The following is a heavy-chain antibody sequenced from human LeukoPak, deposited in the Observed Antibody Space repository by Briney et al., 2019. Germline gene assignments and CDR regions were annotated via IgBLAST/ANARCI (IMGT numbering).Heavy chain of an antibody. J-gene: IGHJ5*02. D-gene: IGHD6-6*01. CDR3: ARTAARTGSSPRDNWFDP. CDR2: INPNSGGT. V-gene: IGHV1-2*02. Sequence: RASVKVSCKASGYTFTGHYMHWVRQAPGQGLEWMGWINPNSGGTNYAQKFQGRVTMTRDTSISTAYMELSRLRSDDTAVYYCARTAARTGSSPRDNWFDPWGQGTLVTVSS. CDR1: GYTFTGHY.